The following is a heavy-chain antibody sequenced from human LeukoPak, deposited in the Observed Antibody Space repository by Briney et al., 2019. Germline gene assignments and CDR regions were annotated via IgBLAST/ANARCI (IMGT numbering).Heavy chain of an antibody. V-gene: IGHV3-53*01. Sequence: GGSLRLSCAASGFTVSNNYMTWVRQAPGKGLEWVSVIDSGSNTYYTDSVKGRFTISRDNSQNTLYLQMNGLRAEDTAIYYCARATIIIMRGIISHISDYWGQGTLVTVSS. D-gene: IGHD3-10*01. CDR2: IDSGSNT. CDR1: GFTVSNNY. J-gene: IGHJ4*02. CDR3: ARATIIIMRGIISHISDY.